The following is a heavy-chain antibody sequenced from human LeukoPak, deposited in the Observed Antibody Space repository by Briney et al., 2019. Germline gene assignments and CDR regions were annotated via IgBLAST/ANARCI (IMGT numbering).Heavy chain of an antibody. Sequence: GGSLRLSCAASGFTFSSYAMSWVRQAPGKGLEWVSAISGSGGSTYYADSVKGRFTISRDNSKDTLYLQMNSLRAEDTAVYYCARDYYDSSGYLISAWFDPWGQGTLVTVSS. CDR3: ARDYYDSSGYLISAWFDP. D-gene: IGHD3-22*01. J-gene: IGHJ5*02. V-gene: IGHV3-23*01. CDR1: GFTFSSYA. CDR2: ISGSGGST.